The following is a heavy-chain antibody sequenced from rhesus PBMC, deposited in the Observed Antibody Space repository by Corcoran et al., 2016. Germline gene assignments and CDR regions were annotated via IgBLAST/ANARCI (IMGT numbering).Heavy chain of an antibody. J-gene: IGHJ4*01. V-gene: IGHV4-173*01. CDR3: AREMILYQRGGVDFDY. CDR1: GGSISSNY. Sequence: QVQLQESGPGLVKPSETLSLTCAVSGGSISSNYWSWIRQPPGKGLERIGRIPGSGGSTDYHPTLKSQVTISTDTSKNQFSLKLSSVTAADTAVYYCAREMILYQRGGVDFDYWSQGVLVTVSS. D-gene: IGHD2-2*01. CDR2: IPGSGGST.